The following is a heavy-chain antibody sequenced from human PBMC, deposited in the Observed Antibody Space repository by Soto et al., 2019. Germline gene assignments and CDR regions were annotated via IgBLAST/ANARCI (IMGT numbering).Heavy chain of an antibody. V-gene: IGHV3-15*01. CDR3: TTRRFLEWLSLLLFDY. CDR1: GFTFSNAW. Sequence: EVQLVESGGGLVKPGGSLRLSCAASGFTFSNAWMSWVRQAPGKGLEWVGRIKGKTDGGTTDYAAPVKGRFTISRDDSKNTLYLQMNSLKTEDTAVYYCTTRRFLEWLSLLLFDYWGQGTLVTVSS. J-gene: IGHJ4*02. CDR2: IKGKTDGGTT. D-gene: IGHD3-3*01.